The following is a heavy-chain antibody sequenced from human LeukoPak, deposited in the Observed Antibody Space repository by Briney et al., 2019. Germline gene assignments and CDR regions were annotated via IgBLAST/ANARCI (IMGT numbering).Heavy chain of an antibody. CDR3: ARSSEGRYYYDSSGFSYYYYYMDV. CDR1: GFTFGDYA. CDR2: IYYSGST. J-gene: IGHJ6*03. Sequence: GSLRLSCTASGFTFGDYAMSWIRQPPGKGLEWIGYIYYSGSTYYNPSLRSRVTISVDTSKNQFSLKLSSVTAADTAVYYCARSSEGRYYYDSSGFSYYYYYMDVWGKGTTVTISS. D-gene: IGHD3-22*01. V-gene: IGHV4-59*01.